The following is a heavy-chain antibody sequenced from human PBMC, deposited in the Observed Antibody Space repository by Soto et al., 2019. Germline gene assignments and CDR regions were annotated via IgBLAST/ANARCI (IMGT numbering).Heavy chain of an antibody. D-gene: IGHD3-3*01. V-gene: IGHV3-9*01. J-gene: IGHJ3*02. CDR1: GFTFDDYA. Sequence: GGSLRLSCAASGFTFDDYAMHWVRQAPGKGLEWVSGISWNSGSIGYADSVKGRFTISRDNAKNSLYLQMNSLRAEDTALYYCAKDKDYDFWSGYSQDSDAFDIWGQGTMVTVSS. CDR3: AKDKDYDFWSGYSQDSDAFDI. CDR2: ISWNSGSI.